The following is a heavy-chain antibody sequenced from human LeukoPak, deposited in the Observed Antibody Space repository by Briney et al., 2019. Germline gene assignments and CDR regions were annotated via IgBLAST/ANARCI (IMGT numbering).Heavy chain of an antibody. J-gene: IGHJ4*02. Sequence: PSEALSLTCAVYGGSFSGYYWSWIRQPPGKGLEWIGEINHSGSTNYNPSLKSRVTISVDTSKNQFSLKLSSVTAADTAVYYCARVIIKGYYFDYWGQGTLVTVSS. D-gene: IGHD3-10*01. CDR3: ARVIIKGYYFDY. CDR2: INHSGST. V-gene: IGHV4-34*01. CDR1: GGSFSGYY.